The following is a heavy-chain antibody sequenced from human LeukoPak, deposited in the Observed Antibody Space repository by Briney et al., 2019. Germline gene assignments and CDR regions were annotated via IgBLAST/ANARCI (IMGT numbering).Heavy chain of an antibody. V-gene: IGHV1-69*13. CDR3: ARTVSSLRTAFDI. J-gene: IGHJ3*02. CDR1: GGTFSSYA. CDR2: IIPIFGTA. D-gene: IGHD6-6*01. Sequence: ASVTVSCKASGGTFSSYAISWVRQAPGQGLEWMGGIIPIFGTANYAQKFQGRVTITADESTSTAYMELSSLRSEDTAVYYCARTVSSLRTAFDIWGQGTMVTVSS.